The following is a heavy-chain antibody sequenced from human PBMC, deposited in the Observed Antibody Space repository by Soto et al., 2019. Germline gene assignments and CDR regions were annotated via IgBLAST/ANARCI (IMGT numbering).Heavy chain of an antibody. CDR3: GRDTYYDGSGYHSGGVDF. CDR2: ISDDGYTI. D-gene: IGHD3-22*01. Sequence: GGSLRLSCATSGGTFIDFYMSWVRQATGKGPEWVSYISDDGYTIYYADSVKGRFAISRDNTKNSLYLQMNSLRAEDTAVYYCGRDTYYDGSGYHSGGVDFWGQGTLVTVSS. CDR1: GGTFIDFY. J-gene: IGHJ4*02. V-gene: IGHV3-11*01.